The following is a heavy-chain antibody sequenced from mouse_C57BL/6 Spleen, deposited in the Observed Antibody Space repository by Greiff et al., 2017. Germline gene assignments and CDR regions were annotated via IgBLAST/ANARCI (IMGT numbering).Heavy chain of an antibody. J-gene: IGHJ4*01. D-gene: IGHD1-1*01. CDR3: ARGRLTTVVARDYAMDY. CDR1: GYTFTSYW. V-gene: IGHV1-55*01. Sequence: VQLQQPGAELVKPGASVKMSCKASGYTFTSYWITWVKQRPGQGLEWIGDIYPGSGSTNYNEKFKSKATLTVDTSSSTAYMQLSSLTSEDSAVYYCARGRLTTVVARDYAMDYWGQGTSVTVSS. CDR2: IYPGSGST.